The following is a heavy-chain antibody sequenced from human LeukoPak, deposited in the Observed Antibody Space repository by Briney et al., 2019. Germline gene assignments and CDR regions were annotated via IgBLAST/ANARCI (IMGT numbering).Heavy chain of an antibody. Sequence: SETLSHTCAVYGGSFSGYYWSWIRQPPGKGLEWIGEINHSGSTNYNPSLKSRVTISVDTSKNQFSLKLSSVTAADTAVYYCAMPDYGSGSFPYMDVWGKGTTVTVSS. J-gene: IGHJ6*03. CDR3: AMPDYGSGSFPYMDV. CDR2: INHSGST. V-gene: IGHV4-34*01. D-gene: IGHD3-10*01. CDR1: GGSFSGYY.